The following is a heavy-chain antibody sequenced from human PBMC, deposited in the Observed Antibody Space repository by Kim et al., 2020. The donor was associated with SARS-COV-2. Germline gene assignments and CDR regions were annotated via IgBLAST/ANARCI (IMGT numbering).Heavy chain of an antibody. CDR1: GVSVTTYW. V-gene: IGHV3-74*01. J-gene: IGHJ4*02. Sequence: GGSLRLSCTASGVSVTTYWMHWVRQVPGKGLQWVSRLNNGGTTSTYADFVKGRFAISRDNLKATLYLRMTSLRAEDTGVYFCARGGVTGSLLDYWGQGTLVTSP. CDR3: ARGGVTGSLLDY. D-gene: IGHD1-1*01. CDR2: LNNGGTTS.